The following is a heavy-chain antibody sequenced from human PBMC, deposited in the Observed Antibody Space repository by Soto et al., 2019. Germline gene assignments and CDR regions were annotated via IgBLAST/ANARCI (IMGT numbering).Heavy chain of an antibody. CDR1: GYTFTSYA. Sequence: ASVRVSCKASGYTFTSYAMHWVRQAPGQRLEWMGWINAGNGNTKYSQKFQGRVTITRDTSASTAYMELSSLRSEDTAVYYCARWAANYYYYGMDVWGQGTTVTVSS. V-gene: IGHV1-3*01. J-gene: IGHJ6*02. CDR3: ARWAANYYYYGMDV. CDR2: INAGNGNT. D-gene: IGHD2-15*01.